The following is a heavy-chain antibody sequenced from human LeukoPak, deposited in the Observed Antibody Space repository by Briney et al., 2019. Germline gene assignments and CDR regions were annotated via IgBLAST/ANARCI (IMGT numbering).Heavy chain of an antibody. V-gene: IGHV3-23*01. Sequence: HAGGSLRLSCAASGFTFSSYAMSWVRQAPGKGLEWVSAISGSGGSTYYADSVKGRFTISRDNSKNTLYLQMNSLRAEDTAVYYCANGGVSSSWDFYYYYGMDVWGQGTTVTVSS. CDR3: ANGGVSSSWDFYYYYGMDV. CDR2: ISGSGGST. CDR1: GFTFSSYA. D-gene: IGHD6-6*01. J-gene: IGHJ6*02.